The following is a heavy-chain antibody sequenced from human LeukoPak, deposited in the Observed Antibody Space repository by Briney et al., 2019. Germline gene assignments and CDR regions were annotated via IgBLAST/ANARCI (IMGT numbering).Heavy chain of an antibody. CDR2: ISSSGSTI. CDR3: ARSNCSSTSCHFDY. V-gene: IGHV3-48*03. J-gene: IGHJ4*02. Sequence: GGSLRLSCAASGFTFSSYEMNWVRQAPGKGLEWVSYISSSGSTIYYADSVKGRFTISRDNAKNSLYLQMNSPRAEDTAVYYCARSNCSSTSCHFDYWGQGTLVTVSS. CDR1: GFTFSSYE. D-gene: IGHD2-2*01.